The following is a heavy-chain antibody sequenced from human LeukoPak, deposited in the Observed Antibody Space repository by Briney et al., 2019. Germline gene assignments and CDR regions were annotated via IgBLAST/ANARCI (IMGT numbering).Heavy chain of an antibody. CDR2: IIPIFGTA. J-gene: IGHJ4*02. V-gene: IGHV1-69*13. CDR1: GYTFTSYG. D-gene: IGHD2-2*02. CDR3: ARSLLRGYCSSTSCYTSDY. Sequence: SVKVSCKASGYTFTSYGISWVRQAPGQGLEWMGGIIPIFGTANYAQKFQGRVTITADESTSTAYMELSRLRSDDTAVYYCARSLLRGYCSSTSCYTSDYWGQGTLVTVSS.